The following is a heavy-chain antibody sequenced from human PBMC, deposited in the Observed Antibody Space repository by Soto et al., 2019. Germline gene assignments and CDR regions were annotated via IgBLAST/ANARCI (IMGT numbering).Heavy chain of an antibody. V-gene: IGHV4-39*07. J-gene: IGHJ4*02. CDR3: ARARYYDWCFDL. Sequence: SETLSLTCTVSGGSISSSSYYWGWIRQPPGKGLEWIGSIYYSGSTYYNPSLKSRVTISVDTSKAQFYLTLTSVTAADTAVYFCARARYYDWCFDLWGRGTLVTVSS. D-gene: IGHD3-9*01. CDR2: IYYSGST. CDR1: GGSISSSSYY.